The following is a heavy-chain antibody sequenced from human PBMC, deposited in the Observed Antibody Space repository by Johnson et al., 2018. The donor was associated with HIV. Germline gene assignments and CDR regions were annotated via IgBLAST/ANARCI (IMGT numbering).Heavy chain of an antibody. J-gene: IGHJ3*02. CDR2: IKSKTDRGTT. Sequence: VQLVESGGGVVQPGRSLRLSCAASGFTFSSYAMHWVRQAPGKGLEWVGRIKSKTDRGTTDYAAPVKARFTISRDDSKNTLYLQMNSLKTEDTAVYYCTTDQMTTVTTDAFDIWGQGTMVTVSS. D-gene: IGHD4-17*01. V-gene: IGHV3-15*01. CDR1: GFTFSSYA. CDR3: TTDQMTTVTTDAFDI.